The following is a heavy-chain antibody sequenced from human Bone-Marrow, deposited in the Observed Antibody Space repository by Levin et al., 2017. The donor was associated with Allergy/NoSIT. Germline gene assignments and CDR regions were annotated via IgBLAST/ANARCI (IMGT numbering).Heavy chain of an antibody. D-gene: IGHD1-7*01. CDR3: ATGRTFNSNYRYY. Sequence: GESLKISCKVSGYTLTELSMHWVRQAPGTGLEWMGGFNPEDGETIFAQKFQGRVTVTEDTSTDTAYMELSSLSSEDTAVYYCATGRTFNSNYRYYWGQGTLVTVSS. CDR1: GYTLTELS. CDR2: FNPEDGET. J-gene: IGHJ4*02. V-gene: IGHV1-24*01.